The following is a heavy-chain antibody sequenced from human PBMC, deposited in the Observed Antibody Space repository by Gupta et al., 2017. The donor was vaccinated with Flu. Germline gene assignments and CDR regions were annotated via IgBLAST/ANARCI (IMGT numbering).Heavy chain of an antibody. J-gene: IGHJ4*02. D-gene: IGHD3-22*01. V-gene: IGHV3-53*02. CDR1: GFTVSSNY. CDR2: IYSGGST. Sequence: EVQLVETGGGLIQPGGSLRLSCAASGFTVSSNYMSWVRQAPGKGLEWVSVIYSGGSTYYADSVKGRFTISRDNSKNTLYLQMNSLRAEDTAVYYCARVYYYDSSGYYQFDYWGQGTLVTVYS. CDR3: ARVYYYDSSGYYQFDY.